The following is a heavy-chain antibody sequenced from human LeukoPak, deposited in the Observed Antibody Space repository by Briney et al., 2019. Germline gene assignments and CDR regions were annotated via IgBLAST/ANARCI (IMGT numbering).Heavy chain of an antibody. V-gene: IGHV3-74*01. CDR1: GFTFSSYW. CDR3: ARAVYSSSWSFDY. CDR2: INSDGSST. Sequence: GGSLRLSCAASGFTFSSYWMHWVRQAPGKGLVWVSRINSDGSSTSYADSVKGRFTFSRDNAKNTLYLQMNSLRAEDTAVYYCARAVYSSSWSFDYWGQGTLVTVSS. J-gene: IGHJ4*02. D-gene: IGHD6-13*01.